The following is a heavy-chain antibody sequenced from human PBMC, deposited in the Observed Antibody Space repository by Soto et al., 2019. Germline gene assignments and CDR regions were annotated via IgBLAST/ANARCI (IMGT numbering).Heavy chain of an antibody. CDR1: GDSISSSTYY. Sequence: PSETLSRTCEVSGDSISSSTYYWGWIRQPPWKVLEWLASIYYSRAAYYNPSLRSRVSISVDTSNNRFSLALTSLTAADTAVYFCARLPYSGYFQTWGQGSLVTVSS. CDR2: IYYSRAA. D-gene: IGHD5-12*01. J-gene: IGHJ1*01. CDR3: ARLPYSGYFQT. V-gene: IGHV4-39*02.